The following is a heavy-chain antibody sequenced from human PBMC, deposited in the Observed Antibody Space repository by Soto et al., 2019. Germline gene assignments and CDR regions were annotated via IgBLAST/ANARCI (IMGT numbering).Heavy chain of an antibody. CDR3: ARDGGVYDYSPFDN. CDR1: GGTFSSYA. CDR2: IIPIFGTA. J-gene: IGHJ4*02. V-gene: IGHV1-69*12. D-gene: IGHD4-4*01. Sequence: QVQLVQSGAEVKKPGSSVKVSCNASGGTFSSYAISWVRQAPGQGLEWMGGIIPIFGTADYAQKFQGRVTITADESTSTAYMELSSLRPEDTAVYYCARDGGVYDYSPFDNWGQGTLVTVSS.